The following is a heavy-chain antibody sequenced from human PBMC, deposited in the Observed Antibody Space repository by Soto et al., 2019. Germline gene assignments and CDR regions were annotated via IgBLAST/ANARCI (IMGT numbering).Heavy chain of an antibody. CDR2: ISYDGSNK. V-gene: IGHV3-30*04. CDR1: GFTFSSYA. Sequence: GGSLRLSCAASGFTFSSYAMHWVRQAPGKGLEWVAVISYDGSNKYYADSVKGRFTISRDNSKNTLYLQMNSLRAEDTAVYYCAREIPEYYFDYWGQGTLVTVSS. CDR3: AREIPEYYFDY. J-gene: IGHJ4*02.